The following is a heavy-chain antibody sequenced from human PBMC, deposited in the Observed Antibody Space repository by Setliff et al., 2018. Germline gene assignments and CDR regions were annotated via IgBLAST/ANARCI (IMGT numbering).Heavy chain of an antibody. J-gene: IGHJ6*03. CDR2: INAANGNT. V-gene: IGHV1-3*01. Sequence: ASVKVSCKASGYTFTSYGVHWVRQAPGQRLEWMGWINAANGNTKYSQKFQGRVTITRDTSASTAHMVLSSLRSDDTAVYYCVREGVDRRSSTDYRYYMDVWGKGTTVTVSS. D-gene: IGHD6-6*01. CDR1: GYTFTSYG. CDR3: VREGVDRRSSTDYRYYMDV.